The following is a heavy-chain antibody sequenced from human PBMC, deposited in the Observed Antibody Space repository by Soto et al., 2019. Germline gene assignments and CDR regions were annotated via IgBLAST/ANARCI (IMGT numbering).Heavy chain of an antibody. D-gene: IGHD2-21*02. CDR1: GFTFSSYA. J-gene: IGHJ3*02. CDR2: ISYDGSNK. Sequence: QVRLVESGGGVVQPGRSLRLSCAASGFTFSSYAMHWVRQAPGKGLEWVAVISYDGSNKYYADSVKGRFTISRDNSKNTLYLQMNSLRAEDTAVYYCASPYCGGDCFDAFDIWGQGTMVTVSS. V-gene: IGHV3-30-3*01. CDR3: ASPYCGGDCFDAFDI.